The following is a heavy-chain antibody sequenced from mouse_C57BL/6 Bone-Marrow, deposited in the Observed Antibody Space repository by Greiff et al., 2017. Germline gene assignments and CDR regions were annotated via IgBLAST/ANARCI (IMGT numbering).Heavy chain of an antibody. Sequence: VQLQQSGPELVKPGASVKISCKASGYTFTDYYMNWVKQSHGKSLEWIGDINPNNGGTSYNQKFKGKATLTVDKSSSTAYMELRSLTSEDSAVYYCASEYEGAMDYWGQGTSVTVSS. CDR3: ASEYEGAMDY. CDR2: INPNNGGT. V-gene: IGHV1-26*01. J-gene: IGHJ4*01. CDR1: GYTFTDYY. D-gene: IGHD2-14*01.